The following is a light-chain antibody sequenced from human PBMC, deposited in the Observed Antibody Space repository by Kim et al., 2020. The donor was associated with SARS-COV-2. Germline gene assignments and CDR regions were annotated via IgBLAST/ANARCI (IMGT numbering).Light chain of an antibody. CDR2: DAS. V-gene: IGKV1-33*01. Sequence: ASVGDRVIITCQTSQDISYYLNWYQQKPGKAPKLLIYDASNLEAGVPLRFSGSGSGTDFTFTISSLQPEDFATYYCQQYENLPRTFGGGTKVDIK. J-gene: IGKJ4*01. CDR1: QDISYY. CDR3: QQYENLPRT.